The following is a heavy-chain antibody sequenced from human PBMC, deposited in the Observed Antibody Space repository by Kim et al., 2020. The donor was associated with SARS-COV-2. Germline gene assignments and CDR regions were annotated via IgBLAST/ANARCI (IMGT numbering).Heavy chain of an antibody. CDR1: GYTFSSYD. CDR2: MNPNSGNT. Sequence: ASVNVSCKASGYTFSSYDINWVRQATGQGLEWMGWMNPNSGNTGYAQKFQGRVTMTRNPSIRTAYMELTSLRYEDTAVYYCVRGSREYYYIDVWGKGTTVTVSS. J-gene: IGHJ6*03. CDR3: VRGSREYYYIDV. V-gene: IGHV1-8*01.